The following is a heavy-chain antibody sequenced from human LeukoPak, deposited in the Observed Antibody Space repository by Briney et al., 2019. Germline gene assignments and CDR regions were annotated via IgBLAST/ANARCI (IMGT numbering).Heavy chain of an antibody. Sequence: SETLSLTCTVSGGSISSYYWSWIRQPAGKGLEWIGRIYTSGSTNYNPSLKSRVTMSVDTSKNQFSLKLSSVTAADTAVYYCAREGVRPYYYYMDVWGKGTTVTVSS. J-gene: IGHJ6*03. D-gene: IGHD3-16*01. CDR3: AREGVRPYYYYMDV. CDR2: IYTSGST. V-gene: IGHV4-4*07. CDR1: GGSISSYY.